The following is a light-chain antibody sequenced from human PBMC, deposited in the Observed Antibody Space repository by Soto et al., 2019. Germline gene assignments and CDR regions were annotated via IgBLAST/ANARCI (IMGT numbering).Light chain of an antibody. CDR1: SSDVGSYNR. V-gene: IGLV2-18*02. J-gene: IGLJ1*01. Sequence: QPVLTQPPSVSGSPGQSVTISCTGTSSDVGSYNRVSWYQQPPGTAPKLMIYEVSYRPSGVPDRFSGSKSGNTASLTISGLHAEDEADYYCTSYTTSSTYVFGTGTKVTVL. CDR2: EVS. CDR3: TSYTTSSTYV.